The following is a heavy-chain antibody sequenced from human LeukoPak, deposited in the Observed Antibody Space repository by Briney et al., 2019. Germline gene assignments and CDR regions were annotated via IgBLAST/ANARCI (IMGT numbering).Heavy chain of an antibody. CDR3: AREESIGRYQFLHEY. CDR2: ISPYNGNT. D-gene: IGHD1-26*01. J-gene: IGHJ4*02. Sequence: ASVKVSCKASGGIFTNYAITWVRQAPGQGLEWMGWISPYNGNTKYLQKFQGRVTMTTDTSTSTASMEVRSLRSDDTAVYYCAREESIGRYQFLHEYWGQGTLVTVSS. CDR1: GGIFTNYA. V-gene: IGHV1-18*01.